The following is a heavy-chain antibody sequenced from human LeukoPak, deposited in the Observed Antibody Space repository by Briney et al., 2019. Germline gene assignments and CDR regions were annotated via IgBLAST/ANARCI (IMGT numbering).Heavy chain of an antibody. CDR3: TKGISAEDYRFFF. D-gene: IGHD3-16*02. CDR2: IQSDAGNK. Sequence: GESLRLSCTASGFTFSSYGIHWVRQAPGKGLEWVAFIQSDAGNKHYADSVKGRFTISRDNSKNTLYLKMNSLRPEDTAVYYCTKGISAEDYRFFFWGQGALVTVSS. J-gene: IGHJ4*02. CDR1: GFTFSSYG. V-gene: IGHV3-30*02.